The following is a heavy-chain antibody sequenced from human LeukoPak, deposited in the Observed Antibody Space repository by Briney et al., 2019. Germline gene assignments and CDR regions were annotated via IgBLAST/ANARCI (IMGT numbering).Heavy chain of an antibody. V-gene: IGHV4-59*01. J-gene: IGHJ4*02. Sequence: SETLSLTCTVSGGSISSYYWSWIRQPPGKGLEWIGYISDSGSTNYNPSLKSRVTISVDTSKNQFSLKLASVTAADTAVYYCARVPYSSSWTFDYWGQGTLVTVSS. CDR1: GGSISSYY. CDR2: ISDSGST. CDR3: ARVPYSSSWTFDY. D-gene: IGHD6-13*01.